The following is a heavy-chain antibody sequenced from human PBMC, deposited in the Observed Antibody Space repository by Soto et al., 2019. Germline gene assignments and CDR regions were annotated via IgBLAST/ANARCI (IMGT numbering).Heavy chain of an antibody. CDR1: GFTFNNYA. CDR3: AKAGGAAGTVDYFDY. CDR2: ISGSAGST. V-gene: IGHV3-23*01. J-gene: IGHJ4*02. Sequence: TGGSLSLSCAASGFTFNNYAINWVRQSPGKGLEWVSVISGSAGSTYYADSVKGRFTITRDNSKNTLYLQMSSLRVEDTAVYYCAKAGGAAGTVDYFDYWGQGTLVTVSS. D-gene: IGHD6-13*01.